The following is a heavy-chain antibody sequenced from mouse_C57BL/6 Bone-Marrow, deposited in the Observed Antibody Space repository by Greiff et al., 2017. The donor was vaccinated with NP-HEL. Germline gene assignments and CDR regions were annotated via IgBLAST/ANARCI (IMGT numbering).Heavy chain of an antibody. Sequence: VQLQQPGAELVKPGASVKLSCTASGYTFTSYWMHWVKQRPGQGLEWIGMIHPNSGSTNYNEKFKGKATMTVDKSSSTAYMQLSSLTSEDSAVYAWSKGAKNGSYDFDYWGQGTTLTVSS. CDR3: SKGAKNGSYDFDY. CDR1: GYTFTSYW. J-gene: IGHJ2*01. V-gene: IGHV1-64*01. D-gene: IGHD1-1*02. CDR2: IHPNSGST.